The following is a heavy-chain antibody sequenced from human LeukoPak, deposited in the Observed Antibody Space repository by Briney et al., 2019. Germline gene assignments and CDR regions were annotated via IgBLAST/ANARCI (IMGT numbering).Heavy chain of an antibody. D-gene: IGHD6-19*01. CDR2: IYYSGST. Sequence: PSETLSLTCTVSGGSISSSSYYWGWIRQPPGKGLEWIGSIYYSGSTYYNPSLKSRVTISVDTSKNQFSLKLSSVTAADTAVCYCARHKMGAVAGFDYWGQGTLVTVSS. V-gene: IGHV4-39*01. CDR3: ARHKMGAVAGFDY. CDR1: GGSISSSSYY. J-gene: IGHJ4*02.